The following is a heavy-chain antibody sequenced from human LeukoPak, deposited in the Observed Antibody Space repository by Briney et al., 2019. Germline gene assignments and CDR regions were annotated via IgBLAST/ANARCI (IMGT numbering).Heavy chain of an antibody. CDR3: ARIYYDSSGYYYYYYMDV. V-gene: IGHV4-39*07. D-gene: IGHD3-22*01. Sequence: SETLSLTCTVSGGSIGSSNYYWGWIRQSPGKGLEWIGTFYYSGSTFYNPSVMSRVTISGDTSKNQFSLKLKSVTAADTAVYYCARIYYDSSGYYYYYYMDVWGKGTTVTVSS. J-gene: IGHJ6*03. CDR2: FYYSGST. CDR1: GGSIGSSNYY.